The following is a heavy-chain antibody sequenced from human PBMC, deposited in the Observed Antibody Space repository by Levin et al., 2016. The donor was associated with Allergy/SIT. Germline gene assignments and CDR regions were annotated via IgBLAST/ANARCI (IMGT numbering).Heavy chain of an antibody. D-gene: IGHD3-22*01. J-gene: IGHJ4*02. V-gene: IGHV3-23*01. CDR1: GFTFSSYA. CDR2: ISGSGGST. Sequence: GESLKISCAASGFTFSSYAMSWVRQAPGKGLEWVSAISGSGGSTYYADSVKGRFTISRDNSKNTLYLQMNSLRAEDTAVYYCAKEFSTYYYDSSGYDDSGLDDYWGQGTLVTVSS. CDR3: AKEFSTYYYDSSGYDDSGLDDY.